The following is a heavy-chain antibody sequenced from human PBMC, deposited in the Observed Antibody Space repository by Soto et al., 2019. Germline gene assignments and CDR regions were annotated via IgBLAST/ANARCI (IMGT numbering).Heavy chain of an antibody. V-gene: IGHV4-31*11. CDR3: ARSGYSYGPNPLLY. J-gene: IGHJ4*02. Sequence: PSETLSLTCAVSGGSISSSNWWSWIRQHPGKGLEWIGYIYYSGSTYYNPSLKSRVTISVDTSKNQFSLKLSSVTAADTAVYYCARSGYSYGPNPLLYWGQGTLVTVSS. CDR1: GGSISSSNW. CDR2: IYYSGST. D-gene: IGHD5-18*01.